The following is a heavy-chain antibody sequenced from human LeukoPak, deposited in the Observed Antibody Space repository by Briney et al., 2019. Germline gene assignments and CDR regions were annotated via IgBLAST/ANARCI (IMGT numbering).Heavy chain of an antibody. D-gene: IGHD3-22*01. CDR3: ARDRGKYYYDSSGYLPVI. V-gene: IGHV1-18*01. CDR1: GYTFTSYG. Sequence: GASVKVSCKASGYTFTSYGISWVRQAPGQGLEWMGWISAYNGNTNYAQKLQGRVTMTTDTSTSTAHMELRSLRSDDTAVYYCARDRGKYYYDSSGYLPVIWGQGTTVTVSS. CDR2: ISAYNGNT. J-gene: IGHJ6*02.